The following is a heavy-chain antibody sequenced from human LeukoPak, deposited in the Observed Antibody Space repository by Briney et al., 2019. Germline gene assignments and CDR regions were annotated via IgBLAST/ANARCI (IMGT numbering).Heavy chain of an antibody. CDR3: AKEPFGSGSYYFDY. D-gene: IGHD1-26*01. Sequence: PGGSLRLSCAASGFTFRSYAMSWVRQSPGKGLEWVSTISGNDGNTYYADSVKGRFTISRDSSENTLYLQMNSLRAEDTAVYYCAKEPFGSGSYYFDYWGQGTLVTVSS. CDR2: ISGNDGNT. CDR1: GFTFRSYA. J-gene: IGHJ4*02. V-gene: IGHV3-23*01.